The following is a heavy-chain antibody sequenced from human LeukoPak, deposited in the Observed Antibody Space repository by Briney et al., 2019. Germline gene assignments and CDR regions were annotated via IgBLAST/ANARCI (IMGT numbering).Heavy chain of an antibody. J-gene: IGHJ4*02. CDR2: IWSNGGET. CDR1: GFNFNKYG. CDR3: ARDRTYSGSPDGRSHFNS. V-gene: IGHV3-33*01. Sequence: GGSLRLSCAASGFNFNKYGMHWVRQVPGMGLEWVAVIWSNGGETYYADSVRGRFTISRDNSESTVDLQMNSLRAEDTAVYYCARDRTYSGSPDGRSHFNSWGQGTPVTVSS. D-gene: IGHD5-12*01.